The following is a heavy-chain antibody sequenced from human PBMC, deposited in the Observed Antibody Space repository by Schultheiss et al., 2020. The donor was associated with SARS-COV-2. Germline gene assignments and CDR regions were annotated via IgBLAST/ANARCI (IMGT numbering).Heavy chain of an antibody. D-gene: IGHD3-22*01. CDR1: GFTFSDYY. V-gene: IGHV3-11*04. CDR3: ARDAELHSSGYLYYFDY. Sequence: GESLKISCAASGFTFSDYYMSWIRQAPGKGLEWVSYISTSGSTIYYADSVKGRFTISRDNSKNTLYLQMNSLRAEDTAVYYCARDAELHSSGYLYYFDYWGQGTLVTVSS. CDR2: ISTSGSTI. J-gene: IGHJ4*02.